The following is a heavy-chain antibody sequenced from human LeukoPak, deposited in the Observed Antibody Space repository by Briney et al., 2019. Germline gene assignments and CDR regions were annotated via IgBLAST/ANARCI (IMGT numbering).Heavy chain of an antibody. V-gene: IGHV4-39*01. Sequence: KPSETLSLTCSVSGDSISTSRWYWTWIRQPPGKGLEWIASIYYSGSAYYNPSLKNGVTISVDTSKNQFSLRLTSVTAADTAVYYCSKGGGVTASDTWGQGTLVTVSS. CDR2: IYYSGSA. D-gene: IGHD2-8*01. CDR1: GDSISTSRWY. J-gene: IGHJ4*02. CDR3: SKGGGVTASDT.